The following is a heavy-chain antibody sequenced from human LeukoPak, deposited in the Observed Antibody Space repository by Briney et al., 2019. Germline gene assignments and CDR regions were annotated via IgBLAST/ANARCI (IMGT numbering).Heavy chain of an antibody. CDR1: GLSVSSNY. V-gene: IGHV3-66*01. CDR3: ARSFYDILIGYYQYFDY. D-gene: IGHD3-9*01. CDR2: IYRDGSS. J-gene: IGHJ4*02. Sequence: GGSLRLSCVASGLSVSSNYMSWVGQAPGKGLEWVSVIYRDGSSYYAESVKGRFTISRDNSKNTLYIQMNSLRAEDTAVYYCARSFYDILIGYYQYFDYWGQGTLVTVSS.